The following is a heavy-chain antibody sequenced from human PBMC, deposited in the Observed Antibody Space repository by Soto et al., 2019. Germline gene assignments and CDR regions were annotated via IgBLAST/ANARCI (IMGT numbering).Heavy chain of an antibody. CDR3: AKVLVVPAANYYYYYGMDV. Sequence: GGSLRLSCAASGFTFSSYAMSWVRQAPGKGLEWVSAISGSGGSTYYADSVKGRFTISRDNSKNTLYLQMNSLRAEDTAVYYCAKVLVVPAANYYYYYGMDVWGQGTTVTVSS. J-gene: IGHJ6*02. D-gene: IGHD2-2*01. V-gene: IGHV3-23*01. CDR2: ISGSGGST. CDR1: GFTFSSYA.